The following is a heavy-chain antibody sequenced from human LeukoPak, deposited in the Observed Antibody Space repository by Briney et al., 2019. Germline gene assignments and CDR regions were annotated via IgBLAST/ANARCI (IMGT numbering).Heavy chain of an antibody. V-gene: IGHV1-2*02. CDR2: INPNSGGT. CDR1: GYTFTGYY. Sequence: ASVKVSCKASGYTFTGYYMHWVRQAPGQGLEWMGWINPNSGGTNYAQKFQGRVTMTRATSISTAYMELSRLRSDDTAVYYCARRGGSITGTTADPWGQGTLVTVSS. D-gene: IGHD1-7*01. J-gene: IGHJ5*02. CDR3: ARRGGSITGTTADP.